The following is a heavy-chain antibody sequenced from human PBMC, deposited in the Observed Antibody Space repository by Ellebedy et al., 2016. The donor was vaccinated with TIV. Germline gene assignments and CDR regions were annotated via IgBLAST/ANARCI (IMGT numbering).Heavy chain of an antibody. D-gene: IGHD3-9*01. CDR1: GYSFTNYA. CDR3: ARTLTTEACFDS. V-gene: IGHV1-3*01. CDR2: INAGSGNT. Sequence: AASVKVSCKASGYSFTNYAIHWVRQPPGQGLEWMGCINAGSGNTIYSQTFQGRVTITRDTSATTAYIELSSLRPEDTALYYCARTLTTEACFDSWGQGTLVTVSS. J-gene: IGHJ4*02.